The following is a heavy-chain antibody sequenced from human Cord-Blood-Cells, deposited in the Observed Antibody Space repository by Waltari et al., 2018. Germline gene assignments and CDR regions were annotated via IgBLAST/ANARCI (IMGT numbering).Heavy chain of an antibody. D-gene: IGHD6-19*01. CDR3: AREGHSSGWSFDY. CDR2: IYSGGST. CDR1: GFTVSSNY. Sequence: EVQLVESGGGLIQPGGSLRLSCAASGFTVSSNYMSCVRQAPGKGLGWVSVIYSGGSTYYADSVKGRFTISRDNSKNTLYLQMNSLRAEDTAVYYCAREGHSSGWSFDYWGQGTLVTVSS. V-gene: IGHV3-53*01. J-gene: IGHJ4*02.